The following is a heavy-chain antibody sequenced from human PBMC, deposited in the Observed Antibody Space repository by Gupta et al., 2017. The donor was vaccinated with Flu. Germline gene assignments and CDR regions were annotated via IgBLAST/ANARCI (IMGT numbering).Heavy chain of an antibody. V-gene: IGHV3-23*01. CDR1: GFPFPSSA. CDR2: ISVSGDRE. J-gene: IGHJ4*02. D-gene: IGHD5-24*01. CDR3: VRGGSFYGF. Sequence: QLLESGGDLVQPGDSLRLSCAATGFPFPSSAMSWVRQVAGGGLEWLAVISVSGDREFYSDSVRGRFAISRDNSNNILYLLMTNLRVGDTGLYYCVRGGSFYGFWGPGTRVTVSS.